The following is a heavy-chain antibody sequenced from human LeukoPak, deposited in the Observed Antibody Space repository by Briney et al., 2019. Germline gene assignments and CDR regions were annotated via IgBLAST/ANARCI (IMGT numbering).Heavy chain of an antibody. J-gene: IGHJ4*02. V-gene: IGHV1-46*01. Sequence: ASVKVSCKAYGYTFSSYYMHWVRQAPGQGLEWMGIINPSGGSTSYAQKFQGRVTMTRDMSTSTVYMELSSLRSEDTAVYYCARDGGSYYSRPFDYWGQGTLVTVSS. CDR2: INPSGGST. D-gene: IGHD1-26*01. CDR1: GYTFSSYY. CDR3: ARDGGSYYSRPFDY.